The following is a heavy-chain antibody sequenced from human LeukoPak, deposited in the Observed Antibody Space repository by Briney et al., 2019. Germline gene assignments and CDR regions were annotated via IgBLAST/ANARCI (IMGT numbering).Heavy chain of an antibody. D-gene: IGHD1-26*01. V-gene: IGHV4-34*01. CDR2: IYYSGST. CDR3: VCLARGATTFWGGTGAIAFDI. Sequence: PSETLSLTCAVYGGSFSGYYWSWIRQPPGKGLEWIGSIYYSGSTYYNPSLKSRVTISVDTSKNQFSLKLSSVTAADTAVYYCVCLARGATTFWGGTGAIAFDIWGQGTMATVSS. CDR1: GGSFSGYY. J-gene: IGHJ3*02.